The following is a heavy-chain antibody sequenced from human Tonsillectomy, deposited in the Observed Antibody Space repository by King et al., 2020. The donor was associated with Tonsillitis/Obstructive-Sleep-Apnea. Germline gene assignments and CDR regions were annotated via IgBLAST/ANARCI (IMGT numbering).Heavy chain of an antibody. CDR2: INHSGST. CDR1: GGSFSGYY. D-gene: IGHD3-10*01. Sequence: VQLQQWGAGLLKPSETLSLTCAVYGGSFSGYYWRWIRQPPGKGLEWIGEINHSGSTNYNPSLKSRVTISVDTSKNQFSLKLSYVTAEDTAVYYCARERAPRFITMVRSHYYGMDVWGQGTTVTVSS. J-gene: IGHJ6*02. CDR3: ARERAPRFITMVRSHYYGMDV. V-gene: IGHV4-34*01.